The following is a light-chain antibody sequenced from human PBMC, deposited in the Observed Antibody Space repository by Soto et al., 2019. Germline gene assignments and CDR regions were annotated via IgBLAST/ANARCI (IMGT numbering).Light chain of an antibody. CDR3: QQRSNWPPLT. Sequence: EIVLTQSPGTVSLSPGERATLSCRASQSVRDNYLAWYQQKPGQAPSLLIFDTSRRATGIPDRFTGSGSGTDFALTISRVEPQDIAVYYCQQRSNWPPLTFGGGTKVDIK. CDR1: QSVRDNY. V-gene: IGKV3D-20*02. CDR2: DTS. J-gene: IGKJ4*01.